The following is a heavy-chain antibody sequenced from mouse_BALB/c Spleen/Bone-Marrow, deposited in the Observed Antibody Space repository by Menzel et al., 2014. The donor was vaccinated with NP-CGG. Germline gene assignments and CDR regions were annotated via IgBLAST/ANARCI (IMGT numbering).Heavy chain of an antibody. CDR3: ARGSYYEGAMDY. CDR1: GFSLTSYG. J-gene: IGHJ4*01. D-gene: IGHD1-1*01. V-gene: IGHV2-9*02. CDR2: IWAGGST. Sequence: VQLQESGPGLVAPSQSLSITCTVSGFSLTSYGVHWVRQPPGKVLEWLGVIWAGGSTNYNSALMSRLSISKDNSKSQVFLKMNGLQTDDTAMYYCARGSYYEGAMDYWGQGTSVTVSS.